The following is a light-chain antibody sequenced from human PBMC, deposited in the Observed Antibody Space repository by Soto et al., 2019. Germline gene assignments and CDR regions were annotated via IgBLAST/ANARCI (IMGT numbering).Light chain of an antibody. Sequence: EVLMTQYPTTLSVSQGERATLSCRASESVSRNLAWYQQKPGQAPRLLIYDASTRATGIPDRFSGGGSGTEFTLTISSLQSEDFVVYYCQQYNSWPPITFGQGTRLEIK. CDR2: DAS. CDR1: ESVSRN. V-gene: IGKV3-15*01. CDR3: QQYNSWPPIT. J-gene: IGKJ5*01.